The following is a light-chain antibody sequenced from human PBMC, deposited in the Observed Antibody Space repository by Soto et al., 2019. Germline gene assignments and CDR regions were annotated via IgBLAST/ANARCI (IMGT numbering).Light chain of an antibody. CDR1: SSNIGAGYD. CDR3: QSYDSSLSGSVV. Sequence: QPVLTQPPSVSGAPGXRVTISCTGSSSNIGAGYDVHWYQQLPGTAPKLLIYGNSNRPSGVPDRFSGSKSGTSASLAITGLQAEDEADYYCQSYDSSLSGSVVFGGGTKLTVL. V-gene: IGLV1-40*01. CDR2: GNS. J-gene: IGLJ2*01.